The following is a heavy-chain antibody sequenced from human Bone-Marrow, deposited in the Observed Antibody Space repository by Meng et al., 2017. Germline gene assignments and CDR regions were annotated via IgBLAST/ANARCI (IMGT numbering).Heavy chain of an antibody. CDR1: GFTFSSYS. D-gene: IGHD2-15*01. J-gene: IGHJ3*02. Sequence: GESLKISCAASGFTFSSYSMNWVRQAPGKGLEWVSSISSSSSYIYYADSVKGRFTISRDNAKNSLYLQMNSLRAEDTAVYYCARREDIVVVVAAKTLTGAFDIWGQGTMVTVSS. CDR3: ARREDIVVVVAAKTLTGAFDI. V-gene: IGHV3-21*01. CDR2: ISSSSSYI.